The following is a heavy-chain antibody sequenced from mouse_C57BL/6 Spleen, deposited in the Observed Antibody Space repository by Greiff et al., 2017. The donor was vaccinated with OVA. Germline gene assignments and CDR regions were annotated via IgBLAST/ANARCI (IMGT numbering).Heavy chain of an antibody. J-gene: IGHJ1*03. D-gene: IGHD1-1*01. V-gene: IGHV1-72*01. CDR2: IDPNGGGT. Sequence: QVQLQQPGAELVKPGASVKLSCKASGYTFTSYWMHWVKQRPGRGLEWIGRIDPNGGGTKYNEKLKSKATLTVDKPSSTAYMQLSSLTSEDSAVYYCARCPTTVVASWYFDVWGTGTTVTVSS. CDR1: GYTFTSYW. CDR3: ARCPTTVVASWYFDV.